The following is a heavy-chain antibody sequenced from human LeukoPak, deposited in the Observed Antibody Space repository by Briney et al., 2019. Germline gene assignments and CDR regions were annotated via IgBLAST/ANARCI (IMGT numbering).Heavy chain of an antibody. CDR1: GFSLSNSA. V-gene: IGHV3-23*01. CDR2: SGTVGDT. Sequence: GGALRLSCATSGFSLSNSARNWVRQAPGKGLEWVSASGTVGDTYYADSVKGRFTISRDNSKSTVYLQMTSLSAEDTAIYYCAKKTPGIYPYDYWGQGTLVTVSP. D-gene: IGHD1-14*01. CDR3: AKKTPGIYPYDY. J-gene: IGHJ4*02.